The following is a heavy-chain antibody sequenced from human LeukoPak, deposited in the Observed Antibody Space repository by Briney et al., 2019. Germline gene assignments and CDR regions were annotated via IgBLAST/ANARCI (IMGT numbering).Heavy chain of an antibody. CDR1: GYSISSGYY. CDR3: ARSSIYYYYMDV. V-gene: IGHV4-38-2*02. CDR2: INHSGST. Sequence: SETLSLTCTVSGYSISSGYYWSWIRQPPGKGLEWIGEINHSGSTNYNPSLKSQVTISVDTSKNQFSLKLSSVTAADTAVYYCARSSIYYYYMDVWGKGTTVTVSS. J-gene: IGHJ6*03.